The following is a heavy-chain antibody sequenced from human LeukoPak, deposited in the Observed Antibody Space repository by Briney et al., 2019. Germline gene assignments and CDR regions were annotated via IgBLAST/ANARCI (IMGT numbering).Heavy chain of an antibody. CDR3: AKTGAAPRDYYYGMDV. CDR2: ISSSSSYI. D-gene: IGHD6-13*01. J-gene: IGHJ6*02. Sequence: PGGSLRLSCAASGFTFSSYSMNWVRQAPGKGLEWVSSISSSSSYIYYADSVKGRFTISRDNAKNSLYLQMNSLRAEDTAVYYCAKTGAAPRDYYYGMDVWGQGTTVTVSS. V-gene: IGHV3-21*04. CDR1: GFTFSSYS.